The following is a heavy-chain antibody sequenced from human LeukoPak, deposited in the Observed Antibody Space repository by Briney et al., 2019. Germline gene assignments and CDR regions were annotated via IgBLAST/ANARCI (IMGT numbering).Heavy chain of an antibody. D-gene: IGHD3-3*01. V-gene: IGHV4-30-4*01. Sequence: PSETLSLTCNVSGVSINSGGYYWSWIRQPPGKGLEWIGYIYYSGTTYYNPSLKSRVSIAVDTSENQFSLKLSSVTAADTAVYYCARTMSSYYYAMDVWGQGTTVTVSS. CDR1: GVSINSGGYY. CDR3: ARTMSSYYYAMDV. CDR2: IYYSGTT. J-gene: IGHJ6*02.